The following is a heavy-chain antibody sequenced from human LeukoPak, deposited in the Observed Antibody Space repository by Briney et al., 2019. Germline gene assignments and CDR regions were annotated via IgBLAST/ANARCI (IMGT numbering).Heavy chain of an antibody. Sequence: GGSLRLSCAASGFTFSSYEINWVRQAPGKGLEWVSYISGSGSTIYYADSVKGRFTISRDNAKNSLYLQMNSLRAEDTALYYCARKFIGMDVWGQGTTVTVSS. CDR3: ARKFIGMDV. V-gene: IGHV3-48*03. D-gene: IGHD3-10*01. CDR1: GFTFSSYE. CDR2: ISGSGSTI. J-gene: IGHJ6*02.